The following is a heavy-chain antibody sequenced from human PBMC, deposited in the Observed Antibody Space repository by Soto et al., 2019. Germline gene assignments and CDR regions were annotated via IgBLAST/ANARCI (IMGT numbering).Heavy chain of an antibody. CDR1: GGSISSYY. J-gene: IGHJ4*02. V-gene: IGHV4-59*01. D-gene: IGHD3-10*01. Sequence: SETLSLTCTVSGGSISSYYWSWIRQPPGKGLEWIGYIYYSGNTNYNPSLKSRVTISVDTSKNQFSLKLSSVTAADTAVYYCARRVKYGSGRRPAYSFDYWGQGTLVTVSS. CDR2: IYYSGNT. CDR3: ARRVKYGSGRRPAYSFDY.